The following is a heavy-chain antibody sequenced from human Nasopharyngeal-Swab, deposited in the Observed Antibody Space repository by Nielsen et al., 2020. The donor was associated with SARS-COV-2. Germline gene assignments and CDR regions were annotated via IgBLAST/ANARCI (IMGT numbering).Heavy chain of an antibody. J-gene: IGHJ6*02. V-gene: IGHV1-46*02. D-gene: IGHD2-2*01. CDR1: GYTGNNYY. Sequence: ASGKVSGKASGYTGNNYYIHWVRQAPGQGLEWMGMINPGSGGTTYAQKCQGRVTVTRDTSTSTGCMDLSSLRSEDTAVYYGARRGRCSGSSCDMDVWAQATTVTLPS. CDR2: INPGSGGT. CDR3: ARRGRCSGSSCDMDV.